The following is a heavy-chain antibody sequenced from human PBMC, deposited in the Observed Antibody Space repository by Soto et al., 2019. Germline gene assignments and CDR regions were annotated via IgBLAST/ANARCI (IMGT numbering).Heavy chain of an antibody. CDR1: GFTFSSYA. CDR2: ISYDGSNK. J-gene: IGHJ5*02. D-gene: IGHD3-10*01. Sequence: VGPLRLSCAASGFTFSSYAMHWVRQAPGKGLEWVAVISYDGSNKYYADSVKGRFTISRDNSKNTLYLQMNSLRAEDTAVYYCARDYRVDFGTPFDPWGQGTLVTVSS. V-gene: IGHV3-30-3*01. CDR3: ARDYRVDFGTPFDP.